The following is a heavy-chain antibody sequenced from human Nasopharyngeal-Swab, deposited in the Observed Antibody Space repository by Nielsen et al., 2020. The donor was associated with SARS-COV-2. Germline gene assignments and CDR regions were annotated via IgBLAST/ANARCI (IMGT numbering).Heavy chain of an antibody. Sequence: WVRQAPGQGLEWMGGIIPIFDTANYAQKFQGRVTITADKSTSTAYMELSSLRSEDTAVYYCARGLYSSGFSYYYYGMDVWGQGTTVTVSS. CDR2: IIPIFDTA. V-gene: IGHV1-69*06. CDR3: ARGLYSSGFSYYYYGMDV. J-gene: IGHJ6*02. D-gene: IGHD6-19*01.